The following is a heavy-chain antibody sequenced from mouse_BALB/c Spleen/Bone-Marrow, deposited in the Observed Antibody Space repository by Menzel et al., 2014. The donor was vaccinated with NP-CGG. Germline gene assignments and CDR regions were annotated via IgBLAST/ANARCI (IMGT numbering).Heavy chain of an antibody. CDR1: GYTFTDYA. D-gene: IGHD1-1*01. CDR2: INTYSGNT. V-gene: IGHV1-67*01. Sequence: QVQLQQSGPELVRPGVSVKISCKGSGYTFTDYAMHWVKQSHAKSLEWIGVINTYSGNTNYTQNFMGKATMTVDKSSSTAFMELGRLTYEDSAIYYCAREGYASTAWFAYWGQGTLVTVSA. CDR3: AREGYASTAWFAY. J-gene: IGHJ3*01.